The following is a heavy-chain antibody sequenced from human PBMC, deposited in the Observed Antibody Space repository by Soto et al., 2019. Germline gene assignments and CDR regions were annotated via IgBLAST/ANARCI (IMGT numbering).Heavy chain of an antibody. CDR3: ARGYGSGSYWAY. Sequence: QVQLQQWGAGLLKPSETLSLTCAVYGGSFSGYYWSWVRQPPGKGLEWIGEIERGGSTNYNPSLKSRVAISVDTSKNQFSLKVNSVTAADTAVYYCARGYGSGSYWAYWGQGTLGTVSS. CDR1: GGSFSGYY. V-gene: IGHV4-34*02. J-gene: IGHJ4*02. CDR2: IERGGST. D-gene: IGHD3-10*01.